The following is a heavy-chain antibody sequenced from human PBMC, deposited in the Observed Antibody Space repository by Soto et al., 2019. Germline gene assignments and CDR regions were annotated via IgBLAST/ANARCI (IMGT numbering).Heavy chain of an antibody. D-gene: IGHD3-22*01. CDR3: ARGRSVVYYYDSSGYGYYYGMDV. CDR2: MNPNSGNT. CDR1: GYTFTSYY. J-gene: IGHJ6*02. Sequence: ASVKVSCKASGYTFTSYYINWVRQATGQGLEWMGWMNPNSGNTGYAQKFQGRVTMTRNNSISTAYMELNSLRAEDTDVYCCARGRSVVYYYDSSGYGYYYGMDVWGQGTTVTVSS. V-gene: IGHV1-8*01.